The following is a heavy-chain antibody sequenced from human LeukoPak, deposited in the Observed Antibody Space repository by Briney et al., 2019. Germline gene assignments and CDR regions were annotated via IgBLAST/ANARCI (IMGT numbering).Heavy chain of an antibody. V-gene: IGHV1-2*06. D-gene: IGHD6-6*01. J-gene: IGHJ4*02. CDR1: GYTFTGYY. Sequence: HWASVKVSCTASGYTFTGYYIHWVRQAPGQGLEWMGRIDPNSGGTSYAQKFQGRVTMTRDMSISTAYMDLSRLTSDDTAVYYCARDSLVSGDYWGQGTLVAVSS. CDR2: IDPNSGGT. CDR3: ARDSLVSGDY.